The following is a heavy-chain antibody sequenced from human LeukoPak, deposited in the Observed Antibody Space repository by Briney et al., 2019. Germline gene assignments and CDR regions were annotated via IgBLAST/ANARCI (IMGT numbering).Heavy chain of an antibody. V-gene: IGHV3-66*01. CDR2: IYVDGST. CDR3: ARDLATRQRTGLYDS. D-gene: IGHD3-16*02. J-gene: IGHJ4*02. Sequence: GGSLRLSCAASGISVSSNYMSWVRQAPGKGLQWVSVIYVDGSTYYADSVKGRITISRDNSRNTLYLQMNSLRAEDTAVYYCARDLATRQRTGLYDSWGQGALVTVSS. CDR1: GISVSSNY.